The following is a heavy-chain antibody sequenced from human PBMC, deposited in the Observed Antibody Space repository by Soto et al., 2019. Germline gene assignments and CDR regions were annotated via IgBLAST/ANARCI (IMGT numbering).Heavy chain of an antibody. D-gene: IGHD6-13*01. CDR3: AAGEASSRNLAPYYLNF. J-gene: IGHJ4*02. Sequence: KTSETLSLTCTVSGGSMRNYFWTWIRQPPGKGLEWIGYIHYSGATSFFSSYNPSLRCRVTISEDTSKNQFSLKLLSVTSADTAVYFCAAGEASSRNLAPYYLNFWGQGTLVTVSS. CDR2: IHYSGATSFFS. CDR1: GGSMRNYF. V-gene: IGHV4-59*01.